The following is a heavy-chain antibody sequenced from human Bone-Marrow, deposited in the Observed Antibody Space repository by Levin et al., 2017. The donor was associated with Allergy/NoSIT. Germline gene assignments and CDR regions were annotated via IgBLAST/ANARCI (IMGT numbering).Heavy chain of an antibody. D-gene: IGHD3-22*01. CDR3: AKAGFEGSGNFLAVDC. V-gene: IGHV3-23*01. CDR1: GFTFSSYA. CDR2: IGGSDGRT. J-gene: IGHJ4*02. Sequence: PGGSLRLSCAASGFTFSSYAMNWVRQAPGKGLEWVSGIGGSDGRTYYADSVKGRFTISRDNSKNAFYLQMNSLRVADTAVYYCAKAGFEGSGNFLAVDCWGQGTLVTVSS.